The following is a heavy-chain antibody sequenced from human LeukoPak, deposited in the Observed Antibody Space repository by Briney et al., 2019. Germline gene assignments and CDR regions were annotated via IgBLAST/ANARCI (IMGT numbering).Heavy chain of an antibody. V-gene: IGHV4-34*01. CDR2: SNHSGSS. Sequence: SEILSLTCAVYGGSFSRYSWSWVRQPPGKGLEWIGESNHSGSSRYSPSLKSRVTMSLDTSKNQFSLRLSSVTAADTAVYFCASHIIGGHFRSDPWGQGILVTVSS. CDR1: GGSFSRYS. J-gene: IGHJ5*02. D-gene: IGHD3-16*01. CDR3: ASHIIGGHFRSDP.